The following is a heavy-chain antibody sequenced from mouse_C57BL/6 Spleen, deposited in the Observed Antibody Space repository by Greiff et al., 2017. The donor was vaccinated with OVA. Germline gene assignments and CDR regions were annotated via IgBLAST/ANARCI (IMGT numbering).Heavy chain of an antibody. CDR3: ARDPGRYFDV. CDR1: GFTFSDYY. CDR2: INYDGSST. D-gene: IGHD4-1*01. Sequence: EVMLVESEGGLVQPGSSMKLSCTASGFTFSDYYMAWVRQVPEKGLEWVANINYDGSSTYYLDSLKSRFIISRDNAKNILYLQMSSLKSEDTATYYCARDPGRYFDVWGTGTTVTVSS. V-gene: IGHV5-16*01. J-gene: IGHJ1*03.